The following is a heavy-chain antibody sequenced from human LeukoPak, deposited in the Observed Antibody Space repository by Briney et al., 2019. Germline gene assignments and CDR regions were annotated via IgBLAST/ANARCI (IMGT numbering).Heavy chain of an antibody. J-gene: IGHJ3*02. V-gene: IGHV3-53*01. Sequence: QAGGSLRLSCAASGFTVSSNYMSWVRQAPGEGLEWVSVIYSGGSTYYADSVKGRFTISGDNSKNTLYFQMNSLRAEDTAVYYCARYSSGAFDIWGQGTMVTVSS. CDR3: ARYSSGAFDI. CDR2: IYSGGST. D-gene: IGHD6-19*01. CDR1: GFTVSSNY.